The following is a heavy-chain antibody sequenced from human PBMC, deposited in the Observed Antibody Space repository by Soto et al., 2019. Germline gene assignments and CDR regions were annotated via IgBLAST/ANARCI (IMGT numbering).Heavy chain of an antibody. V-gene: IGHV1-69*13. CDR1: GGTFSSYA. D-gene: IGHD3-10*01. CDR3: TRGRTGGPFDY. CDR2: IIPIFGTA. J-gene: IGHJ4*02. Sequence: VASVKVSCKASGGTFSSYAISWVRQAPGQGLEWMGGIIPIFGTANYAQKFQGRVTITADESTSTAYMELSSLRSEDTAVYYCTRGRTGGPFDYWGQGTLVTVSS.